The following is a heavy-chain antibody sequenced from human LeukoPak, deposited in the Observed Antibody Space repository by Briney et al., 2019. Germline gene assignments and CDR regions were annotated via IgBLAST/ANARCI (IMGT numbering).Heavy chain of an antibody. CDR3: ARIRGVIKPGPGDI. CDR1: SYTFTSYG. Sequence: ASVKVSCKASSYTFTSYGISWVRQAPGQGLEWMGWISAYNGNTNYAQKLQGRVTMSTDTSTSTAYMELRSLRSDDTAVYYCARIRGVIKPGPGDIWGQGTMVTVSS. J-gene: IGHJ3*02. D-gene: IGHD3-10*01. CDR2: ISAYNGNT. V-gene: IGHV1-18*01.